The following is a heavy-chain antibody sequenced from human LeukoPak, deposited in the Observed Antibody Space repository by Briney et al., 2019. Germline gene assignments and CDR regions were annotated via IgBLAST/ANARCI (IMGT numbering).Heavy chain of an antibody. Sequence: ASVKVSCKASGYIFTDYALQWVRQAPGQGLEWMGWINAGNGKTKYSQKFQGRVTITRDTSASTAYMELSGLRSDDTAVYYCARARWTSTVTTYYLDFWGQGTLVTVSS. J-gene: IGHJ4*02. D-gene: IGHD4-17*01. CDR1: GYIFTDYA. CDR3: ARARWTSTVTTYYLDF. CDR2: INAGNGKT. V-gene: IGHV1-3*01.